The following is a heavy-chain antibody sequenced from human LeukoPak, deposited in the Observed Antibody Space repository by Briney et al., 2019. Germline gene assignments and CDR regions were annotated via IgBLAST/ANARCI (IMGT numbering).Heavy chain of an antibody. V-gene: IGHV3-48*04. CDR3: ARLFGPTSDYYYKDV. CDR2: ISSSGSPI. CDR1: GFTFSNYN. D-gene: IGHD3-10*01. Sequence: GGSLRLSCAASGFTFSNYNMDWVRQAPGKGLEWLSYISSSGSPIYYADSVKGRFTISRDNAKNSLYLQMNSLRAEDTAVYYCARLFGPTSDYYYKDVWGKGTTVTVSS. J-gene: IGHJ6*03.